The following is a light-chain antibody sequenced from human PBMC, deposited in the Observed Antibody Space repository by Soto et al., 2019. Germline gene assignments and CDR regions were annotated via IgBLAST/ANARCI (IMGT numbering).Light chain of an antibody. CDR2: GAS. CDR3: QHFGGTTFT. Sequence: EIVLTQSPGTLSLSPGEGATLSCRASQSVSSSYIDWYQQRPGQTPSLLIYGASTRGTGIPDRFSGSGSGTHFTLTISRLEPGDFAVYYCQHFGGTTFTFGQGKRLEIK. V-gene: IGKV3-20*01. J-gene: IGKJ5*01. CDR1: QSVSSSY.